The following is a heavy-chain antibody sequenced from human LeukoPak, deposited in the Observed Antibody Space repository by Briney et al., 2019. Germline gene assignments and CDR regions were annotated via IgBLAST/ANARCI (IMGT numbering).Heavy chain of an antibody. CDR2: ISGSGGST. CDR3: AKAFRGGNSGDAFDI. V-gene: IGHV3-23*01. CDR1: GFTFSTYA. Sequence: PGGSLRLSCAASGFTFSTYAMSWARQAPGKGLEWVSAISGSGGSTYYADSVKGRFTISRDNSKNTLYLQMNSLRAEDTAVYYCAKAFRGGNSGDAFDIWGQGTMVTVSS. D-gene: IGHD4-23*01. J-gene: IGHJ3*02.